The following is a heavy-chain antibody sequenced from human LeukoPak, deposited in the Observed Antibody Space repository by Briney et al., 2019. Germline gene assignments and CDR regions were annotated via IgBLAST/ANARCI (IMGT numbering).Heavy chain of an antibody. V-gene: IGHV4-34*01. CDR3: ARERWRFGTSRYGFDY. D-gene: IGHD2-2*01. Sequence: SETLSLTCAVYGGSFSGYYWSWIRQPPGKGLEWIGEINHSGSTNYNPSLKSRVTISVDTSKNQFSLKLSSVTAADTAVYYCARERWRFGTSRYGFDYWGQGTLVTVSS. CDR2: INHSGST. CDR1: GGSFSGYY. J-gene: IGHJ4*02.